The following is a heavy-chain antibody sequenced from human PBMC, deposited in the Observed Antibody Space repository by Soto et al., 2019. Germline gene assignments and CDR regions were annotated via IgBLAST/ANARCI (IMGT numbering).Heavy chain of an antibody. V-gene: IGHV3-66*01. CDR2: IYSGGST. J-gene: IGHJ3*02. Sequence: EVQLVESGGGLVQPGGSLRLSCAASGFIVSSNYMSWVRQAPGKGLEWVSGIYSGGSTYYADSVKGRFTISRDNSKNTLYLQINSLRAEDTAVYYCASPIVSGAFDIWGQGTMDTVSS. CDR1: GFIVSSNY. CDR3: ASPIVSGAFDI. D-gene: IGHD2-15*01.